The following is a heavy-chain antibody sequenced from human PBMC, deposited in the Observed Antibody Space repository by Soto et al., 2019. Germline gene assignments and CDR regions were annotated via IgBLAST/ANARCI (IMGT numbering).Heavy chain of an antibody. D-gene: IGHD3-3*01. V-gene: IGHV1-2*02. CDR3: ARVGEAYHVFWSGSYKAGSSYYCLDV. J-gene: IGHJ6*02. Sequence: ASVKVSCKASGYTFTGYYMHWVRQAPGQGLEGMGWINPNGGGTNFAQKFQGRVTMTRDTSISTAYMELSRLRSDDTAVYYCARVGEAYHVFWSGSYKAGSSYYCLDVWGQGTTVTVSS. CDR1: GYTFTGYY. CDR2: INPNGGGT.